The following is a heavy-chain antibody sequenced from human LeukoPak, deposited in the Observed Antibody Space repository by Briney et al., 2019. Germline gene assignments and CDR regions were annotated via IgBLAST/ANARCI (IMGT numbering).Heavy chain of an antibody. CDR3: TRSARPLDS. D-gene: IGHD6-25*01. J-gene: IGHJ4*02. V-gene: IGHV3-11*04. Sequence: SGGSLRLSCAASGFTFNDSYMSWIRQAPGKGLEYLSYISGSGSDIIYADSVRGRFTISRDNAKNSLYLQTNSLRAEDTAVYYCTRSARPLDSWGQGTLVTVSS. CDR1: GFTFNDSY. CDR2: ISGSGSDI.